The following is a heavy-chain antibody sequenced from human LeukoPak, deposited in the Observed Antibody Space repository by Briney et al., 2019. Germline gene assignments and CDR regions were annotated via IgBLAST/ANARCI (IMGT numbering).Heavy chain of an antibody. CDR1: GFTFSSYA. D-gene: IGHD6-19*01. Sequence: GGSLRLSCAASGFTFSSYAMSWVRQAPGKGLKCVSTIDNVGISTSYADSVKGRFTISRDNSKNTLYLQMNSLTAEDTAVYYCAKVGQQWLIPEEDWGQGTLVTVSS. CDR3: AKVGQQWLIPEED. CDR2: IDNVGIST. V-gene: IGHV3-23*05. J-gene: IGHJ4*02.